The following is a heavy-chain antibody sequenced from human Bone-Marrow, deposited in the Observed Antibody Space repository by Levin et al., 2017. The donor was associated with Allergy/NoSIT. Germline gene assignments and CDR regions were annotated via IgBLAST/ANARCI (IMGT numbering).Heavy chain of an antibody. V-gene: IGHV3-23*01. CDR3: AKNRQWLAPKNFDY. CDR1: GFTFSSYA. CDR2: ISGSGDST. D-gene: IGHD6-19*01. Sequence: GGSLRLSCAASGFTFSSYAMSWVRQAPGKGLEWVSSISGSGDSTYYADSVKGRFTISRDYSKNTLYLQLNSLRAEDTAIYYCAKNRQWLAPKNFDYWGQGTLVTVSS. J-gene: IGHJ4*02.